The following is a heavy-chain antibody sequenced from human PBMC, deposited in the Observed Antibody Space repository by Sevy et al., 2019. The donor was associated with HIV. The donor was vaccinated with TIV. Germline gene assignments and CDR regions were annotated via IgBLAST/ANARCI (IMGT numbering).Heavy chain of an antibody. Sequence: ASVKVSCKASGYTFTSYGISWVRQAAGQGLEWMGWISAYNGNTNDAQKLQGRVTMTTDTSTSTAYMELRSLRSDDTAVYYCARGVSETWIQLWFLDYWGQGTLVTVSS. CDR1: GYTFTSYG. V-gene: IGHV1-18*01. D-gene: IGHD5-18*01. CDR3: ARGVSETWIQLWFLDY. J-gene: IGHJ4*02. CDR2: ISAYNGNT.